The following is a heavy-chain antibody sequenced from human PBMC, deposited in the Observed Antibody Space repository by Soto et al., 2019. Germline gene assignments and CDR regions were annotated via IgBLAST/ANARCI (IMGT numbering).Heavy chain of an antibody. D-gene: IGHD3-3*01. V-gene: IGHV3-23*01. CDR1: GFTFSSYA. CDR3: AKEGAYYDFWSGSNNWFDA. J-gene: IGHJ5*02. CDR2: ISGSGGST. Sequence: GGSLRLSCAASGFTFSSYAMSWFRQAPGKGLEWVSAISGSGGSTYYADSVKGRFTISRDNSKNTLYLQMNSLRAEDTAVYYCAKEGAYYDFWSGSNNWFDAWGQGTLVTV.